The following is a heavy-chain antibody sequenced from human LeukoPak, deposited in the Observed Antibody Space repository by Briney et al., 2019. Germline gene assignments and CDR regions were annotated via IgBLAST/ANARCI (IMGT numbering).Heavy chain of an antibody. D-gene: IGHD2-2*01. CDR3: ATVVPAARGWYYGMDV. CDR2: ISAYNGNT. Sequence: VSVKVSCKASGYTFTSYGISWVRQAPGQGLEWMGWISAYNGNTNYAQKLQGRVTMTTDTSTSTAYMELRSLRSDDTAVYYCATVVPAARGWYYGMDVWGQGTTVTVSS. CDR1: GYTFTSYG. J-gene: IGHJ6*02. V-gene: IGHV1-18*01.